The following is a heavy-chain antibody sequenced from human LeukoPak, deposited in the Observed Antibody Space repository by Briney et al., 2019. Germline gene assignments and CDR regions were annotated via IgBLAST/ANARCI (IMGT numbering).Heavy chain of an antibody. CDR2: ITGDCNYI. D-gene: IGHD3-3*01. V-gene: IGHV3-21*01. J-gene: IGHJ4*02. CDR1: GFTFNDYT. CDR3: ARERNFYYFDY. Sequence: AGGSLRLSCAASGFTFNDYTMTWVRQAPGKGLEWVSSITGDCNYIFYADSVKGRFTFSRDNAQNSLFLELNSLRSEDTAVYYCARERNFYYFDYWGQGALVTVSS.